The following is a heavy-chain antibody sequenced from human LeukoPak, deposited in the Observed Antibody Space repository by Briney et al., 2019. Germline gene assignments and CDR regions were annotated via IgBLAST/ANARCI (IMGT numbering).Heavy chain of an antibody. D-gene: IGHD3-3*01. V-gene: IGHV4-39*01. Sequence: SETLSLTCTVSGGSISSSSYYWGWIRQPPGKGLEWIGRIYYSGSTYYNPSLKSRVTISVDTSKNQFSLKLSSVTAADTAVYYCARLPAYDFWSGYSDYWGQGTLVTVSS. J-gene: IGHJ4*02. CDR3: ARLPAYDFWSGYSDY. CDR1: GGSISSSSYY. CDR2: IYYSGST.